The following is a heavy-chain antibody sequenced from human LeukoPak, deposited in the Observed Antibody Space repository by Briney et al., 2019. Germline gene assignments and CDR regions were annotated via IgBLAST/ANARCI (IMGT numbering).Heavy chain of an antibody. V-gene: IGHV3-23*01. CDR3: AKGSSGYFAGL. Sequence: GGSLRLSCTASGFIFNNFGLMWVRQAPGKGLEWVSAISNDGGGTTYADFVKGRFTISRDNSKNTLSLQMNSLRAEDTALYYCAKGSSGYFAGLWGQGTLVTVSS. J-gene: IGHJ4*02. CDR2: ISNDGGGT. CDR1: GFIFNNFG. D-gene: IGHD3-22*01.